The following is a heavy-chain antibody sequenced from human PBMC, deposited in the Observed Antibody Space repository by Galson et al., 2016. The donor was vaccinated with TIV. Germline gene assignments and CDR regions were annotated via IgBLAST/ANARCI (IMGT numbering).Heavy chain of an antibody. CDR1: NGSMSSGDYY. J-gene: IGHJ5*01. CDR2: IYNSGST. CDR3: ARDCYCSSSNCCNNWFAS. V-gene: IGHV4-30-4*01. D-gene: IGHD2-2*01. Sequence: TLSLTCTDVNGSMSSGDYYWSWIRQSPGKRLEWIGYIYNSGSTAYNPSFRSRVSISIDTSKNQFSPRLLSVTAADTAVYYCARDCYCSSSNCCNNWFASWGRGTLVAVSS.